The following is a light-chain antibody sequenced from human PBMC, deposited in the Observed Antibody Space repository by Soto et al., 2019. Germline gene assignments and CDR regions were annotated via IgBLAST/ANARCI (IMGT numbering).Light chain of an antibody. CDR3: QQYDNWPPRWT. J-gene: IGKJ2*01. Sequence: EIVMTQSPATPSVSPGERVTLSCRASQSVGTNLAWYQQKPGQAPRLLILGASTRASGIPAKFSGSGSGTEFTLSIGSLQSEDFAIYYCQQYDNWPPRWTFGQGTKVEIK. CDR1: QSVGTN. CDR2: GAS. V-gene: IGKV3-15*01.